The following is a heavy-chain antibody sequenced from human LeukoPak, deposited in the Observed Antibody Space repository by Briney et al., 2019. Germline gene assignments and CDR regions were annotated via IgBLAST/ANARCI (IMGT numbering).Heavy chain of an antibody. J-gene: IGHJ4*02. Sequence: GGSLRLSCGAAGSTFSASDMHWVRQAPGKGRVWVSRINSDGSSTSYADSVKGRFTISRDNAKNTLYLQMNSLRAEDTAVYYCARGGGMYYYDSGLDYWGQGTLVTVSS. CDR2: INSDGSST. CDR1: GSTFSASD. D-gene: IGHD3-22*01. V-gene: IGHV3-74*01. CDR3: ARGGGMYYYDSGLDY.